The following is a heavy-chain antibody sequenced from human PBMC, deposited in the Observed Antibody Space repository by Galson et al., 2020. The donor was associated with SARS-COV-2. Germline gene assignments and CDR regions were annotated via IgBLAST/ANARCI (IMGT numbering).Heavy chain of an antibody. J-gene: IGHJ5*02. Sequence: GESLKISCAASGFTFSSYSMNWVRQAPGKGLEWVSYINGIGSTIYYADSVEGRFTISRDNAKNSLYLQMNSLRVEDTAVYYCARGGATRLDLWAQGTQVTVSS. V-gene: IGHV3-48*04. CDR1: GFTFSSYS. CDR3: ARGGATRLDL. D-gene: IGHD1-26*01. CDR2: INGIGSTI.